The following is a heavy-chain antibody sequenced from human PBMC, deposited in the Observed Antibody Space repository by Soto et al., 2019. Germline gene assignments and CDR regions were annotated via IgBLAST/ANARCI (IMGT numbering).Heavy chain of an antibody. CDR1: GFTFNTYP. CDR2: ISYDGSNQ. Sequence: QVQLVESGGGVVQPGRSLRLSCAASGFTFNTYPMHWVRQAPGKGLEWVAVISYDGSNQHYADPVKGRFTVSRDNSKNTLYVQLNSLKAEDTAVYYCVREGYCSGGSCSLFDYWGQGTLVTVSS. J-gene: IGHJ4*02. D-gene: IGHD2-15*01. CDR3: VREGYCSGGSCSLFDY. V-gene: IGHV3-30-3*01.